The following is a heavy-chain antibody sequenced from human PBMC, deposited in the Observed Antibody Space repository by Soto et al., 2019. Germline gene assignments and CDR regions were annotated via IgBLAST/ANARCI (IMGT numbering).Heavy chain of an antibody. J-gene: IGHJ4*02. CDR2: VSYDGRKE. CDR1: GFTFRAFS. CDR3: AVPRGELLYYFDY. Sequence: QVHLVESGGAVVQPGRSLRLSCVASGFTFRAFSLHWVRQAPGKGLEWVALVSYDGRKEFYADSVEGRFTVSRDNFKNTLYLQMNSLRPEDTAMYFCAVPRGELLYYFDYWGQGALVTVSS. V-gene: IGHV3-30*04. D-gene: IGHD1-7*01.